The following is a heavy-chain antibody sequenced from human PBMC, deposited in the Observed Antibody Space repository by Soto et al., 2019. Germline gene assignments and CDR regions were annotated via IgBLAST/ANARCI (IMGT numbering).Heavy chain of an antibody. CDR3: ARLESYSSSSGIDY. J-gene: IGHJ4*02. CDR2: IYYSGST. CDR1: GCSISSSSYY. V-gene: IGHV4-39*01. Sequence: SETLSLTCTVSGCSISSSSYYWGWIRQPPGKGLEWIGSIYYSGSTYYNPSLKSRVTISVDTSKNQFSLKLSSVTAADTAVYYCARLESYSSSSGIDYWGQGTLVTVSS. D-gene: IGHD6-6*01.